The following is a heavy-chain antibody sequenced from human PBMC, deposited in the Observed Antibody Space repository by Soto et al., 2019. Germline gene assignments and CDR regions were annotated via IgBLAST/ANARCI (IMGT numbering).Heavy chain of an antibody. CDR2: ISYDGSNK. Sequence: GGSLRLSCAASGFTFSSYAMHWVRQAPGKGLEWVAVISYDGSNKYYADSVKGRFTISRDNSKNTLYLQMNSLRAEDTAVYYCASDPPRPYDSSDTAYFQHWGQGNLVTVSS. CDR1: GFTFSSYA. J-gene: IGHJ1*01. CDR3: ASDPPRPYDSSDTAYFQH. V-gene: IGHV3-30-3*01. D-gene: IGHD3-22*01.